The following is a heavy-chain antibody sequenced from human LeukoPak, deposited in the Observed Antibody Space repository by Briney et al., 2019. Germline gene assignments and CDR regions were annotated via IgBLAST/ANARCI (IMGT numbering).Heavy chain of an antibody. CDR3: ARDLVATISVY. V-gene: IGHV1-18*04. CDR1: GYTFTGYY. J-gene: IGHJ4*02. CDR2: ISAYNGNT. D-gene: IGHD5-12*01. Sequence: ASVKVSCKASGYTFTGYYMHWVRQAPGQGLEWMGWISAYNGNTNYAQKLQGRVTMTTDTSTSTAYMELRSLRSDDTAVYYCARDLVATISVYWGQGTLVTVSS.